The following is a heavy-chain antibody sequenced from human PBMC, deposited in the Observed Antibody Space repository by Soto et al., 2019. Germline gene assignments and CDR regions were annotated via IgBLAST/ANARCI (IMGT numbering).Heavy chain of an antibody. CDR3: ARESRPAGSYKATFDP. D-gene: IGHD3-10*01. V-gene: IGHV3-21*01. J-gene: IGHJ5*02. CDR2: ITSNRLYI. CDR1: GFTFGDYD. Sequence: EVQLVESGGGLVKPGGSLRLSCEGSGFTFGDYDMSWVRQAPGKGLEWVSSITSNRLYIYYEDSVKGRFTISRDNAEKSLYLQMNSLTAEDTAVYYCARESRPAGSYKATFDPWGQGTLVTVSS.